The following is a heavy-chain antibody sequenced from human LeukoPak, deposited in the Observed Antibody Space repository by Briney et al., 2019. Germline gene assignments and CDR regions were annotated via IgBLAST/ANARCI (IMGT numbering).Heavy chain of an antibody. CDR1: GFTFDDYG. Sequence: GGSLRLSCAASGFTFDDYGMSWVRHAPGRGLEWVSGINWNGGSAGYADSVKGRFTISRDNAKNSLYLQMNSLRAEDTALYHCARVHYHYGMDVWGQGTTVTVSS. CDR3: ARVHYHYGMDV. J-gene: IGHJ6*02. CDR2: INWNGGSA. V-gene: IGHV3-20*01.